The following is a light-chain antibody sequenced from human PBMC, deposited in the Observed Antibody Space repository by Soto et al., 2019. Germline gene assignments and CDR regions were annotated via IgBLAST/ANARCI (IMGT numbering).Light chain of an antibody. CDR3: LRHNRYPYT. CDR2: AAS. V-gene: IGKV1-17*01. Sequence: DIQMTQSPSSLSASVGDRVTITCRASQDIRNDLGRHQQKPGKAPKRLIYAASSLQSEVPSRFSGSGSGTEFTLTSNSLQPEDFATYYWLRHNRYPYTLGQGTKLEI. J-gene: IGKJ2*01. CDR1: QDIRND.